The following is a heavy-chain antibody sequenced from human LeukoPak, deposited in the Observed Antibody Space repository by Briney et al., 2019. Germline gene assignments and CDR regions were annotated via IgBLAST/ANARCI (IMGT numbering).Heavy chain of an antibody. D-gene: IGHD5-18*01. V-gene: IGHV4-34*01. Sequence: SETLSLTCAVYGGSFSGYYWSWIRQPPGKGLEWIGEINHSGSTNYNPSLKSRVTISVDTSKNQFSLKLSSVTAADTAVYYCARGRGTAMGDLYYYYYGMDVWGQGTTVTVSS. J-gene: IGHJ6*02. CDR1: GGSFSGYY. CDR2: INHSGST. CDR3: ARGRGTAMGDLYYYYYGMDV.